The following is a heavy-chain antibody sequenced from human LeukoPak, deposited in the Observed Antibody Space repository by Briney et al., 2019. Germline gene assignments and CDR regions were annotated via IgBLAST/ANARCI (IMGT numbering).Heavy chain of an antibody. V-gene: IGHV3-33*01. D-gene: IGHD3-22*01. CDR1: GFTFSSYG. Sequence: PGGSLRLSCAASGFTFSSYGMHWVRQAPGKGLEWVSVIWYDGSNKYYAGSVKGRFTISRDNSKNTLYLQMNSLRAEDTAVYYCARGDDYDSIFPTEPEGYWGQRTLVTVSS. J-gene: IGHJ4*02. CDR2: IWYDGSNK. CDR3: ARGDDYDSIFPTEPEGY.